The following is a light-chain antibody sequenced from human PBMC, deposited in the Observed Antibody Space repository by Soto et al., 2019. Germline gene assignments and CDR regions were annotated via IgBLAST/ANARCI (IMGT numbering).Light chain of an antibody. CDR1: QRINNY. CDR3: QQYNSYPLT. V-gene: IGKV1-5*01. CDR2: DAS. J-gene: IGKJ4*01. Sequence: DIQMTQSPSSLSASVGDRVTITCRASQRINNYLNWYQQKPGKAPKLLIYDASSLESGVPSRFSGSGSGTEFTLTISSLQPDDFATYYCQQYNSYPLTFGGGTKVDIK.